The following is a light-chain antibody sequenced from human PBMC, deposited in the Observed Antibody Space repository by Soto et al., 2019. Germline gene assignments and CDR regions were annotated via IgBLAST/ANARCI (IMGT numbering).Light chain of an antibody. Sequence: EIVLTHSPATLSLSPGERATLSCKASQSVNTYIAWYQQKPGQAPRLLIYDASNRATAIPPRFSGSGSGTDFTFTISSLEPEDFAVYYCQQRSNWPLTCGGGTKVEIK. CDR3: QQRSNWPLT. CDR1: QSVNTY. CDR2: DAS. V-gene: IGKV3-11*01. J-gene: IGKJ4*01.